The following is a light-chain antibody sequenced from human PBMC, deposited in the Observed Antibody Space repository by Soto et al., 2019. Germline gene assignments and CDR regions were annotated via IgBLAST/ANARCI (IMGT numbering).Light chain of an antibody. J-gene: IGKJ5*01. CDR3: QQYVTSPIT. Sequence: EIVLTQSPGTLSLSPGERATLSCRASQSLSSNYLAWYHQKNGQAPRLLIYGVSMRATGIPDRFSGSGSGTDFSLTISRLEPEDFAVYYCQQYVTSPITFGQGTRLEIK. CDR2: GVS. CDR1: QSLSSNY. V-gene: IGKV3-20*01.